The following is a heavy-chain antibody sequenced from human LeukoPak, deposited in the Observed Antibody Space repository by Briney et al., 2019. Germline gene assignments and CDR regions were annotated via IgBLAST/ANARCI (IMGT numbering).Heavy chain of an antibody. Sequence: ASVKVSCKASGYTFTSYGISWVRQAPGQGHEGMGWISAYNGNTNYAQKLQGRGTITTDKSTSTAYMELRRLRSDHTAVYYRARPLRRSPDWQQSGFYMDVWGKGTTVTVSS. CDR1: GYTFTSYG. CDR2: ISAYNGNT. J-gene: IGHJ6*03. V-gene: IGHV1-18*01. CDR3: ARPLRRSPDWQQSGFYMDV. D-gene: IGHD6-25*01.